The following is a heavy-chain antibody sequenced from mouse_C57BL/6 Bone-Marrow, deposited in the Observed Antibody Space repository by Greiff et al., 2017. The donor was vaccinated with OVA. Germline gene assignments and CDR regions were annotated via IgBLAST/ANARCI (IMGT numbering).Heavy chain of an antibody. Sequence: EVKLMESGGGLVQPGGSLSLSCAASGFTFTDYYMSWVRQPPGKALEWLGFIITKANGYTTEYSASVKGRFTISRDNSQSILYLQMNALRAADSATYYCARSPRNWDEFDYWGQGTTLTVSS. CDR3: ARSPRNWDEFDY. J-gene: IGHJ2*01. V-gene: IGHV7-3*01. D-gene: IGHD4-1*02. CDR2: IITKANGYTT. CDR1: GFTFTDYY.